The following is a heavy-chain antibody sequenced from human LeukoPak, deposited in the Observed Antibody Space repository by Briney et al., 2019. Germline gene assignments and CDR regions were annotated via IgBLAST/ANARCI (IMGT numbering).Heavy chain of an antibody. CDR1: GDSVSSNSAA. V-gene: IGHV6-1*01. CDR2: TYYRSKWYN. CDR3: ARENIAAAGNSFDY. J-gene: IGHJ4*02. Sequence: SQTLSLTCAISGDSVSSNSAAWNSIRQSPSRGLEWLGRTYYRSKWYNDYAVSVKSRITINPDTSKNQFSLQLNSVTPEDTAVYYCARENIAAAGNSFDYWGQGTLVTVSS. D-gene: IGHD6-13*01.